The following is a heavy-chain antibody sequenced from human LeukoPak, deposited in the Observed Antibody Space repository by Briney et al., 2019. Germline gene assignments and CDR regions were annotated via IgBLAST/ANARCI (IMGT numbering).Heavy chain of an antibody. D-gene: IGHD5-12*01. Sequence: PGGSLRLSCAASGFIFNNYWISWVRQAPGKGLEWVANIDQDGSQKNYVDSVKGRFTISRDNAKNSVYMQMNSLRAEDTAVYYCLVTTRSYAFDFWGQGTMVTVSS. V-gene: IGHV3-7*01. CDR2: IDQDGSQK. J-gene: IGHJ3*01. CDR3: LVTTRSYAFDF. CDR1: GFIFNNYW.